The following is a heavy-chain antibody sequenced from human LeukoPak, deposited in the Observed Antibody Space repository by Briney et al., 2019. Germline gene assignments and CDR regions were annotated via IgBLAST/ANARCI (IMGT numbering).Heavy chain of an antibody. CDR1: GGSISSGSYY. Sequence: SETLSLTCTVSGGSISSGSYYWSWIRQPAGTGLEWIGRINTSGSTNYNPSLKSRVTISVDMSKNQFSLKLSSVTAADTAVYYCAREEMTTMSPFDYWGQGTLVTVSS. V-gene: IGHV4-61*02. J-gene: IGHJ4*02. CDR2: INTSGST. D-gene: IGHD5-24*01. CDR3: AREEMTTMSPFDY.